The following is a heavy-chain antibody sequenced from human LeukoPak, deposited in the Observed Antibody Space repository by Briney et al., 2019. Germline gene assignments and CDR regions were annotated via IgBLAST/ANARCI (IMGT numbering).Heavy chain of an antibody. J-gene: IGHJ6*02. Sequence: ASVKLSCKASGYTFTSYGISWVRQAPGQGLEWMGWISAYNGNTNYAQKLQGRVTMTTDTSTSTAYMELRSLRSDDTAVYYCARDRLGSSWYYYYYGMDVWGQGTTVTLSS. CDR2: ISAYNGNT. D-gene: IGHD6-13*01. CDR3: ARDRLGSSWYYYYYGMDV. V-gene: IGHV1-18*01. CDR1: GYTFTSYG.